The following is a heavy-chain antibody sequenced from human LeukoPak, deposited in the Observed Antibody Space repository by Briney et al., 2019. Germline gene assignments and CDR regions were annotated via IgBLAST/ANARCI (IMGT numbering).Heavy chain of an antibody. V-gene: IGHV1-18*04. D-gene: IGHD2/OR15-2a*01. CDR1: GYTFIGHY. CDR3: ARDFQTEAPDY. Sequence: ASVKVSCKASGYTFIGHYMHWVRQAPGQGLEWMGWISAYNGNTNYAQKLQGRVTMTTDTSTSTAYMELRSLTSDDTAVYYCARDFQTEAPDYWGQGTLVTVSS. J-gene: IGHJ4*02. CDR2: ISAYNGNT.